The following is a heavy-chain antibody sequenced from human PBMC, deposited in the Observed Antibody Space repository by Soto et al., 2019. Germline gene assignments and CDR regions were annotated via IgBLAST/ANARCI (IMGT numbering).Heavy chain of an antibody. CDR2: IDSSGST. J-gene: IGHJ4*02. CDR1: GVSISFYY. D-gene: IGHD6-13*01. CDR3: AREGYSSSWNPIDY. V-gene: IGHV4-59*01. Sequence: SETLSLTCTVSGVSISFYYWSWIRQPPGKGLEWIAYIDSSGSTKYNPSLKSRVTISLDTSRNQLSLKLNSVTAADTAVYYCAREGYSSSWNPIDYWGQGTQVTVSS.